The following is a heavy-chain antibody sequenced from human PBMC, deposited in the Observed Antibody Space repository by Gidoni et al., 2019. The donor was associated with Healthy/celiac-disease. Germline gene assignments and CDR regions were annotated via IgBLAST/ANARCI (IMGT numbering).Heavy chain of an antibody. CDR3: ARLRGEYSYGYSDY. D-gene: IGHD5-18*01. CDR1: GGSISSSSYY. V-gene: IGHV4-39*01. J-gene: IGHJ4*02. Sequence: QLQLQESGPGLVKPSETLSLTCTVSGGSISSSSYYWGWIRQPPGKGLEWIGSIYYSGSTYYNPSLKSRVTISVDTSKNQFSLKLSSVTAADTAVYYCARLRGEYSYGYSDYWGQGTLVTVSS. CDR2: IYYSGST.